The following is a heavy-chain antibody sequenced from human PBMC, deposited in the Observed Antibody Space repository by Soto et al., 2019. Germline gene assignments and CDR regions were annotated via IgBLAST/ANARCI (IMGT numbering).Heavy chain of an antibody. V-gene: IGHV4-4*07. J-gene: IGHJ6*02. D-gene: IGHD6-13*01. CDR3: ARYSNNWFHTDGIVL. Sequence: PSETLSLTCTVSVDSITTYYWSWIRQPAGKGLEWIGRIDTSGNTNYNPSLKSRVTMSVDTSKKQFSLKLTSVTAADTAVYYCARYSNNWFHTDGIVLWGQGTPVTVSS. CDR2: IDTSGNT. CDR1: VDSITTYY.